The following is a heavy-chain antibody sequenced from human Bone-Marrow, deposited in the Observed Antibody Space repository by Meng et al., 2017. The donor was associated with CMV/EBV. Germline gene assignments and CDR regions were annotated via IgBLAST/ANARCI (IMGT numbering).Heavy chain of an antibody. J-gene: IGHJ4*02. V-gene: IGHV3-30*02. Sequence: VQVVEPGGGVVQPWGSLSLSCAASGFTFSSFGMHWVRQAPGKGLEWVAFIRYDGSNKYYADSVKGRFTISRDNSKNTLYLQMNSLRAEDTAVYYCAKAGGLYWGQGTLVTVSS. CDR2: IRYDGSNK. D-gene: IGHD3-16*01. CDR1: GFTFSSFG. CDR3: AKAGGLY.